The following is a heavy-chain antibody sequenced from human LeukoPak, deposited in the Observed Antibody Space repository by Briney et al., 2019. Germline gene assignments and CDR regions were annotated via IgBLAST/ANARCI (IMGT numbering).Heavy chain of an antibody. D-gene: IGHD2-2*01. Sequence: ASVKVSCKASGYTFTSYYMHWVRQAPGQGLEWMGIINPSGGSTSYAQKFQGRVTMTRDTSTSTDYMELSSLRSEDTAVYYCARVLDQLLSGYYYYGMDVWGQGTTVTVSS. CDR3: ARVLDQLLSGYYYYGMDV. J-gene: IGHJ6*02. CDR2: INPSGGST. V-gene: IGHV1-46*01. CDR1: GYTFTSYY.